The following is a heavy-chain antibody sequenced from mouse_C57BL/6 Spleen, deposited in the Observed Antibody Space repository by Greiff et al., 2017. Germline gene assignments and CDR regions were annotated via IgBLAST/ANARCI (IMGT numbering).Heavy chain of an antibody. CDR1: GYTFTSYG. J-gene: IGHJ3*01. D-gene: IGHD1-1*01. CDR2: IYPRSGNT. CDR3: ARDYYGSSRGFAY. V-gene: IGHV1-81*01. Sequence: VKLMESGAELARPGASVKLSCKASGYTFTSYGISWVKQRTGQGLEWIGEIYPRSGNTYYNEKFKGKATLTADKSSSTAYMELRSLTSEDSAVYFCARDYYGSSRGFAYWGQGTLVTVSA.